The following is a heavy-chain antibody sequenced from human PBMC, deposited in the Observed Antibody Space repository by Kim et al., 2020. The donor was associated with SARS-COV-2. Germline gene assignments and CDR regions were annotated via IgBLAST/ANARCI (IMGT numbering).Heavy chain of an antibody. J-gene: IGHJ4*02. CDR2: ISGSGGRT. CDR3: AKVPVSSIAAPYYFDY. Sequence: GGSLRLSCAASGFTFSSYAMSWVRQAPGKGLEWVSAISGSGGRTYYADSVKGRFTISRDNSKNTLYLQMNSLRAEDTAVYYCAKVPVSSIAAPYYFDYWGQGTLVTVSS. V-gene: IGHV3-23*01. D-gene: IGHD6-6*01. CDR1: GFTFSSYA.